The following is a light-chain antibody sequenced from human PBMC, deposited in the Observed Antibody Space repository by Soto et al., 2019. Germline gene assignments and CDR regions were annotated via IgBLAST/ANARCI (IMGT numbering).Light chain of an antibody. J-gene: IGKJ1*01. CDR2: GAS. V-gene: IGKV3-20*01. CDR1: KRVGSGF. Sequence: EIVLTQSPGTLSLSPGERPTLSCRASKRVGSGFLAWYQQKPGQAPRLLIYGASSRATGIPDRFSGSGSGTDFTLTISRLEPEDFAVFYCQQYDSSPWTFGQGTKVEIK. CDR3: QQYDSSPWT.